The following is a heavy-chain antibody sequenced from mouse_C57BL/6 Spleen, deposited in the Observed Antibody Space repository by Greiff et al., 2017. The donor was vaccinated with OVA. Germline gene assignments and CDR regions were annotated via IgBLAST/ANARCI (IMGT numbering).Heavy chain of an antibody. CDR2: INPNNGGT. Sequence: EVQLQQSGPELVKPGASVKISCKASGYTFTDYYMNWVKQSHGKSLEWIGDINPNNGGTSYNQKFKGKATLTVDKSSSTAYMELCSLTSEDSAVYYCARGGTAQAYWGQGTTLTVSS. J-gene: IGHJ2*01. V-gene: IGHV1-26*01. D-gene: IGHD3-2*02. CDR1: GYTFTDYY. CDR3: ARGGTAQAY.